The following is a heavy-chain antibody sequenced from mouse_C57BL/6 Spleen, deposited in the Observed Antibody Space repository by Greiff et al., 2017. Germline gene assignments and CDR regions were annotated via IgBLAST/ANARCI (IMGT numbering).Heavy chain of an antibody. CDR3: ARGGYDKGVDY. D-gene: IGHD2-2*01. Sequence: EVQLVESGPGLVKPSQSLSLTCSVTGYSITSGYYWNWIRQFPGNKLEWMGYISYDGSNNYNPSLKNRISITRDTSKNQFFLKLNSVTTEDTATYYCARGGYDKGVDYRGQGTTLPVSS. CDR1: GYSITSGYY. J-gene: IGHJ2*01. V-gene: IGHV3-6*01. CDR2: ISYDGSN.